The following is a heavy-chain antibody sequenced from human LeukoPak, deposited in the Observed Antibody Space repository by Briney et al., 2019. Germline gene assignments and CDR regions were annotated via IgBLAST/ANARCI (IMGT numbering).Heavy chain of an antibody. V-gene: IGHV4-61*08. CDR1: GGPVGSAGYY. J-gene: IGHJ4*02. CDR2: IYYIRST. D-gene: IGHD1-26*01. CDR3: ARTQSQSGSYRYYFGY. Sequence: PSETLSLTCTVSGGPVGSAGYYWSWIRQPPGGGLEWIGYIYYIRSTNYNPSLKSRVTMSLDPSKNQFSLKLNSVTAADTAVYYCARTQSQSGSYRYYFGYWGQGTLVTVSS.